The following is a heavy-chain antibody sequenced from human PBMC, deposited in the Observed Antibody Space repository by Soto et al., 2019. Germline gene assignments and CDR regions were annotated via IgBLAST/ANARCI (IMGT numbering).Heavy chain of an antibody. V-gene: IGHV1-58*02. Sequence: ASVKVSCKASGFTFTSSAMQWVRQARGQRLEWIGWIVVGSGNTNYAQKFQERVTITRDMSTSTAYMELSSLRSEDTAVYYCAAAYCSGGSCYSPLDYWGQGTLVTVSS. J-gene: IGHJ4*02. CDR3: AAAYCSGGSCYSPLDY. CDR2: IVVGSGNT. CDR1: GFTFTSSA. D-gene: IGHD2-15*01.